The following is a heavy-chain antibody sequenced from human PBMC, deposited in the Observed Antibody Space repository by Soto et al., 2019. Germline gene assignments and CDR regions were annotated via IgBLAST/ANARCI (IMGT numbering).Heavy chain of an antibody. V-gene: IGHV4-34*01. CDR3: ARGLLVMEYYYGIHV. CDR1: AGTLSAYY. Sequence: AGSAGTLSAYYWRGIRLPPWKGLEWIGEINHSGSTNYNPSLKSRVTISVDTSKNQFSLKLSSVTAADTAVYYCARGLLVMEYYYGIHVWGQGSTVSVS. CDR2: INHSGST. J-gene: IGHJ6*01. D-gene: IGHD6-13*01.